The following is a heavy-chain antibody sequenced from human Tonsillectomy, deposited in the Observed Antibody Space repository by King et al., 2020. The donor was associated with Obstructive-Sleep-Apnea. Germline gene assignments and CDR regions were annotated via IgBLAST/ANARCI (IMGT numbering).Heavy chain of an antibody. J-gene: IGHJ4*02. CDR3: TTAYSAGWCFDY. Sequence: VQLVESGGGFIKSGGSLSLSCAASGFIFTKAWMSWVRQAPGKGLEWVGRVKSKSDGGTTDYAAPVKGRFSISRDDSKKTPYLEMNSLKTEDTAVYYCTTAYSAGWCFDYWGQGALVTVSS. CDR1: GFIFTKAW. CDR2: VKSKSDGGTT. V-gene: IGHV3-15*01. D-gene: IGHD6-19*01.